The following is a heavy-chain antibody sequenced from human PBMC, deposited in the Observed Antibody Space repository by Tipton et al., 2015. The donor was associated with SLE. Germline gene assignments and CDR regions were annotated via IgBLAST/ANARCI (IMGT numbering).Heavy chain of an antibody. CDR3: ARDSPFYDTSGDDAFHI. CDR2: IYYSGST. J-gene: IGHJ3*02. CDR1: GGSISSHY. Sequence: LRLSCTVSGGSISSHYWSWIRQPPGKGLEWIGYIYYSGSTNYNPSLKSRVTISVDTSKNQFSLKLSSVTAADTAVYYCARDSPFYDTSGDDAFHIWGQGTMVTVSS. V-gene: IGHV4-59*11. D-gene: IGHD3-22*01.